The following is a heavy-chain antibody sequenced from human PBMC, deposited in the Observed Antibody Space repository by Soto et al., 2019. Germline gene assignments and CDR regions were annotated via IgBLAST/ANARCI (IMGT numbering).Heavy chain of an antibody. CDR2: IYSGGST. CDR3: ASSRVQLWHAFDY. Sequence: PGWSLRLSCASSVFTVISNYMSWVRQAPGKGLEWVSVIYSGGSTYYADSVKGRFTISRDNSKNTLYLQMNSLRAEDTAVYYCASSRVQLWHAFDYWGQGTLVTVSS. D-gene: IGHD5-18*01. CDR1: VFTVISNY. J-gene: IGHJ4*02. V-gene: IGHV3-53*01.